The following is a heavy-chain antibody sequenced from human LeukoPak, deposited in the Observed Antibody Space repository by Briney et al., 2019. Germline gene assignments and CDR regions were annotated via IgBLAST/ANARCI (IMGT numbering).Heavy chain of an antibody. V-gene: IGHV1-2*02. CDR3: ARGGRYYFDY. J-gene: IGHJ4*02. CDR1: GYTFTGYS. Sequence: ASVKVSCKASGYTFTGYSMHWVRQAPGQGLEWMGWINPNSGGTNYAQKFQGRVTMTRDMSTSTVYMELGSLRSEDTAVYYCARGGRYYFDYWGQGTLVTVSS. D-gene: IGHD6-19*01. CDR2: INPNSGGT.